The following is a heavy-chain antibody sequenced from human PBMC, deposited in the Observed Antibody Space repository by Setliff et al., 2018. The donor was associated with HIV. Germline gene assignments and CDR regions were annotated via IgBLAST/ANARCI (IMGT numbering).Heavy chain of an antibody. V-gene: IGHV4-34*01. CDR1: GGSFSGYY. CDR2: INHSGST. D-gene: IGHD2-2*01. J-gene: IGHJ6*03. CDR3: ARGRWIRVSAAIMYYYYYYMDV. Sequence: SQTLSLTCAVYGGSFSGYYWSWMRQPPGKGLEWIGEINHSGSTTYNPSLKSGVIISVDTSKNQFSLKLSSVTAADTAVYYCARGRWIRVSAAIMYYYYYYMDVWGRGTTVTVSS.